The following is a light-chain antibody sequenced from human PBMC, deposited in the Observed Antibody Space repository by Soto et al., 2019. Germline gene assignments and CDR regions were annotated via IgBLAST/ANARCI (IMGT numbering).Light chain of an antibody. CDR3: EQYYSSPWT. CDR2: CAS. CDR1: QSVLYSSNNKTP. Sequence: DIVMTQSPDSLAVSLGERATINCTSSQSVLYSSNNKTPLAWYQQKPGQPPKLLIYCASTGESGVPDRFTGRGSGTDFGPTVSSLQAEDVAVYYCEQYYSSPWTFGQGTKVDIK. V-gene: IGKV4-1*01. J-gene: IGKJ1*01.